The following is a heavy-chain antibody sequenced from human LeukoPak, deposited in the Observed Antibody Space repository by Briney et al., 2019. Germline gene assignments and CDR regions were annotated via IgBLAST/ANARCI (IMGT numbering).Heavy chain of an antibody. D-gene: IGHD6-13*01. J-gene: IGHJ4*02. CDR2: IYYGGGT. Sequence: PSETLSLTCTVSGASFSSSTYYWGWIRQPPGKGLEWIGSIYYGGGTYYNPFLKSRVTMSVDTSKKQFSLKLSSVTAADTAVYYCARHAGGIAAGGTRPFDYWGQGTLVTVSS. CDR1: GASFSSSTYY. CDR3: ARHAGGIAAGGTRPFDY. V-gene: IGHV4-39*01.